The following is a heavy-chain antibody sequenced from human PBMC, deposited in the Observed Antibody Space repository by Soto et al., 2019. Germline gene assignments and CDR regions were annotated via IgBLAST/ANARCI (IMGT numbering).Heavy chain of an antibody. CDR3: ARVPGRSVSMVRGIKYYYYGMDV. J-gene: IGHJ6*02. CDR2: IFYRENT. D-gene: IGHD3-10*01. V-gene: IGHV4-59*01. CDR1: GDSIRNYY. Sequence: PSETLSLTCTVSGDSIRNYYWTWIRQPPGKGLEWIGYIFYRENTNYNPSLKSRVTISVDTSKNQLSLRLTSVTAADTAVYYCARVPGRSVSMVRGIKYYYYGMDVWGQGTSVTVSS.